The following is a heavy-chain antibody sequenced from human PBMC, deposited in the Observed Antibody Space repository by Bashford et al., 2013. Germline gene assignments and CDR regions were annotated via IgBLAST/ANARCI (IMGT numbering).Heavy chain of an antibody. CDR3: ARGGGYCTNGVCYQYYFDY. CDR1: GGSFSGYY. V-gene: IGHV4-34*01. J-gene: IGHJ4*02. D-gene: IGHD2-8*01. CDR2: INHSGST. Sequence: SSETLSLTCAVYGGSFSGYYWSWIRQPPGKGLEWIGEINHSGSTNYNPSLKSRVTISVDTSKNQFSLKLSSVTAADTAVYYCARGGGYCTNGVCYQYYFDYWGQGTLVTVSS.